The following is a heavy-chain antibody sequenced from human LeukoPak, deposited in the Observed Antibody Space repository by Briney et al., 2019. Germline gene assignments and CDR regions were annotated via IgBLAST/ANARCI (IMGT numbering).Heavy chain of an antibody. J-gene: IGHJ3*02. CDR1: GFTFNNYG. D-gene: IGHD1-26*01. V-gene: IGHV3-30*02. CDR2: IRYDGSKK. Sequence: SGGSLRLSCAASGFTFNNYGMHWVRQAPGKGLEWVALIRYDGSKKYYADSVKGRFTISRDNSKNTLYLQMNSMRTEDTAVYYCAKTTIVGVTVDPFDIRGQGTMVTVSS. CDR3: AKTTIVGVTVDPFDI.